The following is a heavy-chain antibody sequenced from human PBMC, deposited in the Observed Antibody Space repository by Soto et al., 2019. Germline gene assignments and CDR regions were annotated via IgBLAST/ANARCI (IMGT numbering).Heavy chain of an antibody. CDR3: ARSRTVTSDF. CDR2: INPHNGDT. Sequence: QVQLLQSGAEVKKPGASVKVSCKASGFIFIDYYMHWVRQAPGQGLEWMGWINPHNGDTNYAQKCQGRVTMTRDTSISTAYMELSSLRSDDTAVYYCARSRTVTSDFWGQGTLVTVSS. J-gene: IGHJ4*02. V-gene: IGHV1-2*02. D-gene: IGHD4-17*01. CDR1: GFIFIDYY.